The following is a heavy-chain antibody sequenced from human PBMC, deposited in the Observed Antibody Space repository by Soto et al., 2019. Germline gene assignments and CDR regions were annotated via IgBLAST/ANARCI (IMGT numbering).Heavy chain of an antibody. CDR2: INPATGAA. V-gene: IGHV1-46*01. Sequence: QLHLVQSGAVVKKPGASVTVSCSASGYPVTAYYMHCVRQAPGRGLEWMGGINPATGAAKYTQSFHGSATTTKYTTTSTVLMELGGLTSEDTAVFYCARGGGIGVAGSAAFDMCGQGTLVTVSS. CDR1: GYPVTAYY. J-gene: IGHJ3*02. CDR3: ARGGGIGVAGSAAFDM. D-gene: IGHD3-3*01.